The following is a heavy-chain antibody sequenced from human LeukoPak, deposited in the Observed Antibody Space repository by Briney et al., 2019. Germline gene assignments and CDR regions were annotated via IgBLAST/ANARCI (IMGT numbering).Heavy chain of an antibody. CDR1: GFTFSSYS. J-gene: IGHJ4*02. D-gene: IGHD5-12*01. CDR2: ISSSSSYI. CDR3: AREDQWLRFFDY. Sequence: GGSLRLSCAASGFTFSSYSMNWVRQAPGKELEWVSSISSSSSYIYYADSVKGRFTISRDNAKNSLYLQMNSLRAEDTAVYYCAREDQWLRFFDYWGQGTLVTVSS. V-gene: IGHV3-21*01.